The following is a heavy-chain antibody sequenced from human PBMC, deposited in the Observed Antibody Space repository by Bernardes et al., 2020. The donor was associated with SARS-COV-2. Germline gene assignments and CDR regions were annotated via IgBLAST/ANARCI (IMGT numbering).Heavy chain of an antibody. D-gene: IGHD3-3*01. CDR2: IFHSGST. V-gene: IGHV4-30-2*01. Sequence: SETLSLTCAVSGGSISSGGYSWSWIRQPPGKGLEWIGYIFHSGSTYYNPSLKSRVTMSVDKSKNHFSLKLSSLTAADTAVYYCAREVPWSGYYGGDWFDPWGQGTLVTVSS. CDR3: AREVPWSGYYGGDWFDP. J-gene: IGHJ5*02. CDR1: GGSISSGGYS.